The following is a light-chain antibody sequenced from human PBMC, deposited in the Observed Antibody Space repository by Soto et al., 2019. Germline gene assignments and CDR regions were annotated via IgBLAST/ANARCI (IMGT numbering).Light chain of an antibody. Sequence: QSALTQPASVSGSPGQSITISCTGTSGDIGCYNRDSWYQQHPGKAPKLIIYEVTDRPSGVSNRFSGSKSGNTASLTISGLQAEYEAEYYCSSYTNINTRACVFGTGTKVAVL. J-gene: IGLJ1*01. CDR3: SSYTNINTRACV. CDR2: EVT. V-gene: IGLV2-14*01. CDR1: SGDIGCYNR.